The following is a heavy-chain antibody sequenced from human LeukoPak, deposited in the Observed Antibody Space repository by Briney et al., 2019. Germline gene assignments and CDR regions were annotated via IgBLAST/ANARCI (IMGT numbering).Heavy chain of an antibody. CDR3: ARAHSIASYYYGVDV. V-gene: IGHV4-39*07. Sequence: SETLSLTCTVSGGSISSSYSYWGWIRQPPGKGLEWIGNIYYSGNTYYSPSLTSRVTLSVDTSENQFSLKLSSVTAADTAVYYCARAHSIASYYYGVDVWGQGTTVTVSS. D-gene: IGHD2/OR15-2a*01. J-gene: IGHJ6*02. CDR2: IYYSGNT. CDR1: GGSISSSYSY.